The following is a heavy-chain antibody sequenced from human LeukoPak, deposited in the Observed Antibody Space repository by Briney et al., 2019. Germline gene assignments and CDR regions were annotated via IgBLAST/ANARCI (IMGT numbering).Heavy chain of an antibody. D-gene: IGHD1-26*01. J-gene: IGHJ4*02. V-gene: IGHV3-53*01. CDR3: ARAVQWELSFDY. Sequence: PGGSLRLSCAVYGFTVSSNYMSWVRQAPGKGLEWVSIINSGGSTYYADSVKGRFTISRDNSKNTLYLQMNSLRAEDTAVYYCARAVQWELSFDYWGQGTLVTVSS. CDR1: GFTVSSNY. CDR2: INSGGST.